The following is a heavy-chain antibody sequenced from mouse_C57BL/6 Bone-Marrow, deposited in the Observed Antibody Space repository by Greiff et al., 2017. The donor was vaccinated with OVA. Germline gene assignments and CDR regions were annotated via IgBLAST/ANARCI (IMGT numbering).Heavy chain of an antibody. J-gene: IGHJ3*01. CDR2: ISYDGSN. V-gene: IGHV3-6*01. Sequence: EVKVEESGPGLVKPSQSLSLTCSVTGYSITSGYYWNWIRQFPGNKLEWMGYISYDGSNNYNPSLKNRISITRDTSKNQFFLKLNSVTTEDTATYYCAREWLGFAYWGQGTLVTVSA. D-gene: IGHD2-2*01. CDR1: GYSITSGYY. CDR3: AREWLGFAY.